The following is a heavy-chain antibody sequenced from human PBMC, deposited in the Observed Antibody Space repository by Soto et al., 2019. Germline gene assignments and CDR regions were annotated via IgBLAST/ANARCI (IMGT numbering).Heavy chain of an antibody. D-gene: IGHD3-22*01. CDR2: IYSGGST. CDR1: GFTVSSNY. V-gene: IGHV3-66*01. CDR3: ARGQDYYDSSGYYPRYYFDY. J-gene: IGHJ4*02. Sequence: GGSLRLSCAASGFTVSSNYMIWVRQAPGKGLEWVSVIYSGGSTYYADSVKGRFTISRDNSKNTLYLQMNSLRAEDTAVYYCARGQDYYDSSGYYPRYYFDYWGQGTLVTVSS.